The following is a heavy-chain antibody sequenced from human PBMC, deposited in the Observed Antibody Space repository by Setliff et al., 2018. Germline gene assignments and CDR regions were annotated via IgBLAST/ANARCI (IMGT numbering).Heavy chain of an antibody. CDR2: INAGNGNT. Sequence: GASVKVSCKASGYTFTSYAMHWVRQAPGQRLEWMGWINAGNGNTKYSQKFQGRVTITADESTSTAYMELSSLRPEDTAVYYCASSRDYNFWSGSQGANWFDPWGQGTLVTVS. CDR1: GYTFTSYA. J-gene: IGHJ5*02. V-gene: IGHV1-3*01. D-gene: IGHD3-3*01. CDR3: ASSRDYNFWSGSQGANWFDP.